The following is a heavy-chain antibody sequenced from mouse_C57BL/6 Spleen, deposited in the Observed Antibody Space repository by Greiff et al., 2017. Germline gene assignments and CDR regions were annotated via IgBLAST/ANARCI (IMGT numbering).Heavy chain of an antibody. D-gene: IGHD2-1*01. J-gene: IGHJ3*01. CDR3: TRGDYYGNYHVFAY. Sequence: EVMLVESGEGLVKPGGSLKLSCAASGFTFSSYAMSWVRQTPEKRLEWVAYISSGGDYIYYADTVKGRFTIPRDNARNTLYLQMSSLKSEDTAMYYCTRGDYYGNYHVFAYWGQGTLVTVSA. CDR1: GFTFSSYA. V-gene: IGHV5-9-1*02. CDR2: ISSGGDYI.